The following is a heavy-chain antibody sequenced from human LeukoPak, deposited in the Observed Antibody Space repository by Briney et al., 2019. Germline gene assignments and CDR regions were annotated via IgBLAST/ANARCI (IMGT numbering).Heavy chain of an antibody. CDR2: ISGSGGST. CDR3: AKDFASYGISWLDP. Sequence: GGSLRLSCAASGFTFSSYAMSWVRQAPGKGLEWVSAISGSGGSTYYADSVKGRFTISRDNSKNTLYLQMNSLRAEDTAVYYCAKDFASYGISWLDPWGQGTLVTVSS. V-gene: IGHV3-23*01. D-gene: IGHD4-17*01. J-gene: IGHJ5*02. CDR1: GFTFSSYA.